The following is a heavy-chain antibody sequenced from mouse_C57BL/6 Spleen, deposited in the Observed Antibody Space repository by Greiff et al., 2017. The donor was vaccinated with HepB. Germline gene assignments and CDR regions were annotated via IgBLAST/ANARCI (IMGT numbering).Heavy chain of an antibody. CDR2: IYPGDGDT. CDR3: GRWDGYDAAMDY. CDR1: GYAFSSYW. D-gene: IGHD2-2*01. V-gene: IGHV1-80*01. J-gene: IGHJ4*01. Sequence: QVQLQQSGAELVKPGASVKISCKASGYAFSSYWMNWVKQRPGKGLEWIGQIYPGDGDTNYNGKFKGKATLTADKSSSTAYMQLSSLTSEDSAVYFCGRWDGYDAAMDYWGQGTPGNVSS.